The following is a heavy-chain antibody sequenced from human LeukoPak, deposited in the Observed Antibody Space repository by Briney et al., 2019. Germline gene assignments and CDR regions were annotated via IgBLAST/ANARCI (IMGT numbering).Heavy chain of an antibody. J-gene: IGHJ6*03. CDR3: TRGGYDFWTEAAQKYYYYMDV. D-gene: IGHD3-3*01. Sequence: SETLALTCTLPGGSISNYYWSWIRQSAGKGLELIGRIYASGSTNYNPTLTSRVTMSVDTSKNQFSLKLSSVTAADTAVYYCTRGGYDFWTEAAQKYYYYMDVWGKGTTVTVSS. CDR1: GGSISNYY. CDR2: IYASGST. V-gene: IGHV4-4*07.